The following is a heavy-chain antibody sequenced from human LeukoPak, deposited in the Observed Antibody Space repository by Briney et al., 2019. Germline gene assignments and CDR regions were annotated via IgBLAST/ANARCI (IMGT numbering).Heavy chain of an antibody. CDR3: VRRFDY. V-gene: IGHV3-48*02. CDR2: ISDTTGTT. CDR1: GFAFSSFE. J-gene: IGHJ4*02. Sequence: GGSLRLSCEASGFAFSSFEMNWVRQAPGKGLEWISYISDTTGTTYFADSVRGRFTISRDNLKNLLFLQMSSLRDEDTAVYYCVRRFDYWGQGTLVTVSS.